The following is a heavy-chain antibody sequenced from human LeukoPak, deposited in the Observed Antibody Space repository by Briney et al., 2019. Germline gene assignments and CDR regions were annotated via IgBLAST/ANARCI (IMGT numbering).Heavy chain of an antibody. D-gene: IGHD6-6*01. V-gene: IGHV3-30*02. Sequence: PGGSLRLSCAASGFTFSSYGMHWVRQAPGKGLERVAFIRYDGSNKYYADSAKGRFTISRDNSKNTLYLQMNSLRAEDTAVYYCAKDWGSSSGGWFDPWGQGTLVTVSS. CDR2: IRYDGSNK. CDR3: AKDWGSSSGGWFDP. J-gene: IGHJ5*02. CDR1: GFTFSSYG.